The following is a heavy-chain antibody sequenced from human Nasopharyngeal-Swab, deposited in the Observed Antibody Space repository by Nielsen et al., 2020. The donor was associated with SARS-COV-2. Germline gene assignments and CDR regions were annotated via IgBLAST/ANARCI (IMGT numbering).Heavy chain of an antibody. CDR1: GYTFTDYY. J-gene: IGHJ4*02. Sequence: ASVKVSCKASGYTFTDYYLHWVRQAPGQGLEWMGWINPNSGDTKYAQNFQGRVTITRDTSISTAYMDLSRLRSDDTAMYYRARVPGHPSFWGQGTLVTVSS. CDR2: INPNSGDT. CDR3: ARVPGHPSF. V-gene: IGHV1-2*02.